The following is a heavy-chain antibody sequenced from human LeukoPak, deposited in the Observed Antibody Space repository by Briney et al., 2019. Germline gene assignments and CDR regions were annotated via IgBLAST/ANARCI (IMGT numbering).Heavy chain of an antibody. V-gene: IGHV3-48*03. D-gene: IGHD3-22*01. CDR2: ISSSGSTI. J-gene: IGHJ4*02. CDR1: GFTFSSYE. CDR3: AFSSGYYTETDY. Sequence: GGSLRLSCAASGFTFSSYEMNWVRQAPGQGLEWVSYISSSGSTIYYADSVKGRFTISRDNAKNSLYLQMNSLRAEDTAVYYCAFSSGYYTETDYWGQGTLVTVSS.